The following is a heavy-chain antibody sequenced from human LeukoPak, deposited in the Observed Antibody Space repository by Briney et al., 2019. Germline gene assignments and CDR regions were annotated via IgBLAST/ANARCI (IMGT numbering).Heavy chain of an antibody. V-gene: IGHV4-59*08. CDR1: GGSIRSYY. CDR3: TTYSIGFGWFDP. J-gene: IGHJ5*02. Sequence: SETLSLTCTVSGGSIRSYYWSWIRQPPGKGLEWIGYIYYSGSTNYNPSLKSRVTISVDTSKNQFSLKLSSVTAADTAVYYCTTYSIGFGWFDPWGQGTLVTVSS. D-gene: IGHD6-25*01. CDR2: IYYSGST.